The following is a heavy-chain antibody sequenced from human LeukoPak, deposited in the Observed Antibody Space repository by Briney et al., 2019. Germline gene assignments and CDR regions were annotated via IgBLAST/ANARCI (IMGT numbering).Heavy chain of an antibody. Sequence: ASVKVSCKASGYTFTSYGISWVRQAPGQGLEWMGWISAYNGSTNYAQKLPGRVTMTTDTSTSTAYMELRSLRSDDTAVYYCARDWNSGYDFDAFDIWGQGTMVTVSS. D-gene: IGHD5-12*01. V-gene: IGHV1-18*01. CDR3: ARDWNSGYDFDAFDI. J-gene: IGHJ3*02. CDR1: GYTFTSYG. CDR2: ISAYNGST.